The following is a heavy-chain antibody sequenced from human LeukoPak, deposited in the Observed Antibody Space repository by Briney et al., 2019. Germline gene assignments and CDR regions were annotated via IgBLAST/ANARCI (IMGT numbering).Heavy chain of an antibody. CDR3: AKGGDVRSPFDY. Sequence: GGSLRLSCAASGFTFSSYGMHWVRQAPGKGLEWVTFIRYDGSNRYYADSVEGRFTISRDNSKNTLYLQMNSLRAEDTAVYYCAKGGDVRSPFDYWGQGTLVTVSS. J-gene: IGHJ4*02. CDR1: GFTFSSYG. D-gene: IGHD4-17*01. V-gene: IGHV3-30*02. CDR2: IRYDGSNR.